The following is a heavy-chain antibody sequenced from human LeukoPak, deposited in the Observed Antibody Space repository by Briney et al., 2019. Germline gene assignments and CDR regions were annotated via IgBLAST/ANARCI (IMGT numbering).Heavy chain of an antibody. V-gene: IGHV3-33*06. D-gene: IGHD3-3*01. CDR1: GFTFSSYG. CDR2: IWYDGSNK. Sequence: LRLSCAASGFTFSSYGMNWVRQAPGKGLEWVAVIWYDGSNKYYADSVKGRFTMCRDNCKNTVYMKMKRLRCEDTAVYYCAKIGDYDFWSGYYRPQTDAFDIWGQGTMVTVSS. J-gene: IGHJ3*02. CDR3: AKIGDYDFWSGYYRPQTDAFDI.